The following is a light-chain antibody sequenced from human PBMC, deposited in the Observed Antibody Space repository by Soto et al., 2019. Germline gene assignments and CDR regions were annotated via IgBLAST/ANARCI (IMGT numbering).Light chain of an antibody. CDR2: STN. CDR3: VLYMGSGIWV. CDR1: SGSVSPSHY. Sequence: QAVVTQEPSFSVSPGGTVTVTCGLSSGSVSPSHYTSWYKQTPGQAPRTLIYSTNTRSSGVPDRLSGSILGNKAALTSAGAHAEDECDYYCVLYMGSGIWVFGGGTQLTVL. J-gene: IGLJ3*02. V-gene: IGLV8-61*01.